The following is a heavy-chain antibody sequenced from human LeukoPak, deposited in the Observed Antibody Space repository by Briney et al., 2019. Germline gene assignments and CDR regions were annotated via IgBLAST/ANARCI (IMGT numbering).Heavy chain of an antibody. J-gene: IGHJ4*02. CDR3: ARVGRNDGYNYPDFDY. Sequence: PSETLSLTCAVSGASISSFYWSWIRQPPGKGLEWIGYVFYTGDTNYNPSLKSRVTISVDTSKNQFSLKLSSVTAADTAVYYCARVGRNDGYNYPDFDYWGQGTLVTVSS. D-gene: IGHD5-24*01. CDR2: VFYTGDT. CDR1: GASISSFY. V-gene: IGHV4-59*12.